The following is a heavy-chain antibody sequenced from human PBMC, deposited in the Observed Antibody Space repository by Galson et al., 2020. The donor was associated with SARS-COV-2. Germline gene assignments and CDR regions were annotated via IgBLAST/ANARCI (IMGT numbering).Heavy chain of an antibody. CDR1: GFTFSSHA. CDR3: ARETLDYTSSSFDY. CDR2: ISYDGNTK. D-gene: IGHD2-2*02. J-gene: IGHJ4*02. V-gene: IGHV3-30*04. Sequence: GESLKISCAASGFTFSSHALHWVRQAPGKGLEWVAIISYDGNTKYNIDSVRGRFTISRDTSKNTLYLQMNSLTTEDTAVYYCARETLDYTSSSFDYWGQGTLVTVSS.